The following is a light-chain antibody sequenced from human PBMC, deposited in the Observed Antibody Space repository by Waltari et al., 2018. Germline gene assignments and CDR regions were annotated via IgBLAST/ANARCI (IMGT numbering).Light chain of an antibody. J-gene: IGLJ1*01. CDR2: EVN. CDR1: SGDVGSYAF. Sequence: QSALTQPPSASGSPGQSVTISCTGTSGDVGSYAFVSWYQQNPGKAPKLIIYEVNKRPSGVPDRFSGSKSGNTASLTVSGLQADDEADYYCSSYAGSNNFVFGPGTEVTVL. CDR3: SSYAGSNNFV. V-gene: IGLV2-8*01.